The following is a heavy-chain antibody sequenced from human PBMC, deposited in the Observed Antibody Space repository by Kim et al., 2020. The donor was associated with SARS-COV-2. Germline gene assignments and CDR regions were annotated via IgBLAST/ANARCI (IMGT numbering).Heavy chain of an antibody. CDR3: ARRGTTYCPKSGAFRPNWFDS. CDR1: GFTFSDYY. Sequence: GGSLRLSCIASGFTFSDYYMTWIRQAPGKGLEWISYVNGSGAHTKYADSVKGRFTICRDNAKNSLYLQMNILTAEDTALYYCARRGTTYCPKSGAFRPNWFDSWGHGALGTVSS. CDR2: VNGSGAHT. D-gene: IGHD2-8*01. J-gene: IGHJ5*01. V-gene: IGHV3-11*03.